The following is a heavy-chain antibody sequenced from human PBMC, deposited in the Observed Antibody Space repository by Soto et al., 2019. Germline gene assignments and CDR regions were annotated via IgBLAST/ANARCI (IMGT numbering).Heavy chain of an antibody. J-gene: IGHJ6*02. CDR1: GGSVSSSVHY. V-gene: IGHV4-61*08. D-gene: IGHD2-2*01. CDR3: ARDLRGCRASPALNYYGLDV. Sequence: SDTLSLTCAVSGGSVSSSVHYGRCLRQPPGKGLEWIGNIYYSGSTNYKPSLRSRVTISVDTSKNQFSLKLSSLTDAGTAGYYCARDLRGCRASPALNYYGLDVWGQGTTVTVSS. CDR2: IYYSGST.